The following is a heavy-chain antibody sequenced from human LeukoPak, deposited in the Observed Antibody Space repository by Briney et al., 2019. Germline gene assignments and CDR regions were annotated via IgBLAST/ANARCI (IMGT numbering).Heavy chain of an antibody. CDR2: IYYSGST. Sequence: SETLSLTCTVSGGSISSSSYYWGWIRQPPGKGLEWIGSIYYSGSTYYNPSLKSRVTISVDTSKNQFSLKLSSVTAADTAVYYCARTRGSLITIFGVVILGYFDYWGQGTLVTVSS. D-gene: IGHD3-3*01. CDR3: ARTRGSLITIFGVVILGYFDY. J-gene: IGHJ4*02. CDR1: GGSISSSSYY. V-gene: IGHV4-39*07.